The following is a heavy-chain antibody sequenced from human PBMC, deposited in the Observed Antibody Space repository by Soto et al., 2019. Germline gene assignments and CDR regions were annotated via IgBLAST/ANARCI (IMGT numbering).Heavy chain of an antibody. CDR2: ISSNGGGT. Sequence: PGGSLRLSCAASGFTFSSYAMHWVRQAPGKGLEYVSGISSNGGGTYYANSVKGRFTISRDNSKNTRSLQMGSLRAEDMAVYYCARDPSYDILTGYYGMDVWGQGTTVTVSS. CDR1: GFTFSSYA. V-gene: IGHV3-64*01. J-gene: IGHJ6*02. CDR3: ARDPSYDILTGYYGMDV. D-gene: IGHD3-9*01.